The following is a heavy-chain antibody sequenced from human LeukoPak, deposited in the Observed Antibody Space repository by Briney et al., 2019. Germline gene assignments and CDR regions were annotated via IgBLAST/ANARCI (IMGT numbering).Heavy chain of an antibody. V-gene: IGHV1-18*01. D-gene: IGHD2-2*01. CDR1: GYTFTSYG. CDR2: INAYNGNT. J-gene: IGHJ6*03. CDR3: ARDTPLAEYCSSTSSYYYSYMDV. Sequence: ASVKVSCKASGYTFTSYGISWVRQAPGQGLEWMGWINAYNGNTNYAQKLQGRVTMTTDTSTSTAYMELRSLRSDDTAVYYCARDTPLAEYCSSTSSYYYSYMDVWRKGTTVTVS.